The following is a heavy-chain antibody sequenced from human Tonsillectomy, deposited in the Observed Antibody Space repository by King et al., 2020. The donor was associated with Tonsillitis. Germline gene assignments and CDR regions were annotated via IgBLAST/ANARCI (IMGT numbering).Heavy chain of an antibody. D-gene: IGHD2-2*01. J-gene: IGHJ3*02. CDR1: GYTFTSYG. CDR3: ARGDSVVVPAAMRDAFDS. Sequence: QLVQSGAEVKKPGASVKVSCKASGYTFTSYGISWVRQAPGQGLEWMGWISAYNGNTNYAQTLQGRVTMTTDTSTSTAYMELRSLRSDDTAVYYCARGDSVVVPAAMRDAFDSWGQGTMVTVSS. CDR2: ISAYNGNT. V-gene: IGHV1-18*01.